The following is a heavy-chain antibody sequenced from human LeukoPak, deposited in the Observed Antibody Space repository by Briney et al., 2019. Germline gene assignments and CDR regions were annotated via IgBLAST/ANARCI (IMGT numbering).Heavy chain of an antibody. Sequence: SETLSLTCTVSGGSISSYYWSWIRQPAGKGLEWIGRIYTSGSTNYNPSLKSRVTMSVDTSKNQFSLKLSSVTAADTAVYYCAREGPFYDFWSGYYWTPPPDYYYGMDVWGQGTTVTVSS. J-gene: IGHJ6*02. CDR3: AREGPFYDFWSGYYWTPPPDYYYGMDV. CDR2: IYTSGST. V-gene: IGHV4-4*07. CDR1: GGSISSYY. D-gene: IGHD3-3*01.